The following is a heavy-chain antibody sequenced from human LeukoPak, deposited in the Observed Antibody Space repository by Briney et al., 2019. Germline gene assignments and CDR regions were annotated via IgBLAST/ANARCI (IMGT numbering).Heavy chain of an antibody. Sequence: GGSLRLSCAASGFIFDDYAMHWVRQTPGKGLEWVSGISWNSDSIVYADSVKGRFTISRDNAKNTLYLQMNSLRAEDTAVYYYAKSGHSAFDIWGQGTMVTVSS. V-gene: IGHV3-9*01. J-gene: IGHJ3*02. CDR1: GFIFDDYA. CDR2: ISWNSDSI. D-gene: IGHD2-15*01. CDR3: AKSGHSAFDI.